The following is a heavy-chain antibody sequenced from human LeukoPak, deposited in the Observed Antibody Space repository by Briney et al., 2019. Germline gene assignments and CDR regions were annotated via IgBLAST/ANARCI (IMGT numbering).Heavy chain of an antibody. CDR1: GYTFTGYY. CDR2: INAGNGNT. V-gene: IGHV1-3*01. Sequence: GASVKVSCKASGYTFTGYYMHWVRQAPGQRLEWMGWINAGNGNTKYSQKFQGRVTITRDTSASTAYMELSSLRSEDTAVYYCARDVAYYGMDVWGKGTTVTVSS. CDR3: ARDVAYYGMDV. J-gene: IGHJ6*04.